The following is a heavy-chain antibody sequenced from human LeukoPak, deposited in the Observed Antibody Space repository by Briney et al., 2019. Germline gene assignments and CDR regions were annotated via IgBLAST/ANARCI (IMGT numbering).Heavy chain of an antibody. V-gene: IGHV3-66*01. CDR3: SRGLRPPRYDP. J-gene: IGHJ5*02. CDR2: IYIGGST. Sequence: PGGSLRLSCAASGFTVSSNYMSWVRQAPGKGLEWVSVIYIGGSTYYADSVKGRFTISRDNSKNTLYLQMNSLRAEDTAVYYCSRGLRPPRYDPWGQGTLVTVSS. CDR1: GFTVSSNY. D-gene: IGHD2-15*01.